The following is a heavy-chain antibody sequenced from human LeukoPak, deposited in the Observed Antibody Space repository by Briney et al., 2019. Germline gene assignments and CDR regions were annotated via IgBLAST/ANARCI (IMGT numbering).Heavy chain of an antibody. CDR1: GYTLTELA. Sequence: ASVKVSCKVSGYTLTELAIHWVRRAPGKGLEWMGGFDPEDGETIYAQNFQGRVSMTEDTSTDTAYMALRSLRSEDTAVYYCATQATGYFYHWGQGTLVTVSS. CDR2: FDPEDGET. CDR3: ATQATGYFYH. J-gene: IGHJ4*02. V-gene: IGHV1-24*01.